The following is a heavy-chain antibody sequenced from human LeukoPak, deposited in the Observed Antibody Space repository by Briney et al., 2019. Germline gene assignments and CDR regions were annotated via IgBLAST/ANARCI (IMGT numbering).Heavy chain of an antibody. CDR2: IYPGNSDT. Sequence: GESLKISCKTSGYSFTSYWIHWVRQMPGKELEWMGSIYPGNSDTRYSPSFQGHVTISADKSISTAYLQWSSLKASDTAMYYCARHLSPSIAAAAPFDPWGQGTLVTVSS. D-gene: IGHD6-13*01. CDR3: ARHLSPSIAAAAPFDP. CDR1: GYSFTSYW. V-gene: IGHV5-78*01. J-gene: IGHJ5*02.